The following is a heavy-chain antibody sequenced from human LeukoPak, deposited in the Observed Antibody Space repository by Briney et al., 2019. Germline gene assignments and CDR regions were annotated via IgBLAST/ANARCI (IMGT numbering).Heavy chain of an antibody. V-gene: IGHV1-18*03. CDR1: GYTFTSYG. D-gene: IGHD5-24*01. CDR3: ARDLGDGYNSPDY. J-gene: IGHJ4*02. Sequence: ASVKVSCKASGYTFTSYGISWVRQAPGQGLEWMGWISAYNGNTNYAQKLQGRVTMTTDTSTSTVYMELSSLRSEDMAVYYCARDLGDGYNSPDYWGQGTLVTVSS. CDR2: ISAYNGNT.